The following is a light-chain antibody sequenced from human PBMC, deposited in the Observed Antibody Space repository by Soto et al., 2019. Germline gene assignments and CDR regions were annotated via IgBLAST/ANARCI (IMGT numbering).Light chain of an antibody. CDR1: ETISSNY. CDR3: QQYVSWT. J-gene: IGKJ1*01. CDR2: GTS. Sequence: EIVLTQSPGTLSVSPGERATLSCRASETISSNYLAWYQQKPGQAPSLLIYGTSSRATGIQDRFSGSGSGTDGTLTISRLEPEDYAIYYCQQYVSWTFGQGTKVEIK. V-gene: IGKV3-20*01.